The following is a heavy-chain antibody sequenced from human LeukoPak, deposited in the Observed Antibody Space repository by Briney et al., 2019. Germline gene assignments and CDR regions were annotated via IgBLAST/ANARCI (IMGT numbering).Heavy chain of an antibody. CDR3: ARDIVVVPAAPTDYYYGMDV. V-gene: IGHV3-21*01. Sequence: GGSLRLSCAASGFTFSSYSMNWVRQAPGKGLEWVSSISSSSSYIYYADSVKGQFTSSRDNAKNSLYLQMNSLRAEDTTVYYCARDIVVVPAAPTDYYYGMDVWGQGTTVTVSS. CDR2: ISSSSSYI. D-gene: IGHD2-2*01. CDR1: GFTFSSYS. J-gene: IGHJ6*02.